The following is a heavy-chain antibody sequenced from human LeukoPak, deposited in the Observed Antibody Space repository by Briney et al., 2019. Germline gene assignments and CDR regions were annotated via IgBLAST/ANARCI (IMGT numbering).Heavy chain of an antibody. V-gene: IGHV1-69*05. CDR1: GGTFSSYA. CDR2: IIPIFGTA. Sequence: GASVKVSCKASGGTFSSYAISWVRQAPGQGLEWMGGIIPIFGTANYAQKFQGRVTITTDESTSTAYMELSSLRSEDTAVYYCARGYYDSSGYSDWFDPWGLGTLVTVSS. D-gene: IGHD3-22*01. J-gene: IGHJ5*02. CDR3: ARGYYDSSGYSDWFDP.